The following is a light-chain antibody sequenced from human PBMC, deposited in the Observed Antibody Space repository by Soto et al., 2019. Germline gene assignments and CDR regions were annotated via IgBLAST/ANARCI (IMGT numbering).Light chain of an antibody. Sequence: EIVLTQSPGTLSLSPGERATLSCRASQSVSSSYLAWYQQKPGQAPRLLIYGASSRATGIPDRFSGSGSGTDFTLTISRLEPEDFAVYYFHQYGSSLFTFGPGTKVDIK. CDR2: GAS. V-gene: IGKV3-20*01. J-gene: IGKJ3*01. CDR1: QSVSSSY. CDR3: HQYGSSLFT.